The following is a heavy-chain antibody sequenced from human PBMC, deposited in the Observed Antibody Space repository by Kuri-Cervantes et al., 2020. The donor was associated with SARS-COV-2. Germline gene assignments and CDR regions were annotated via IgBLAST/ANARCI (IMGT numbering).Heavy chain of an antibody. V-gene: IGHV3-74*01. CDR2: INSGGSST. CDR1: GFTFSSYW. Sequence: GGSLRFSCAASGFTFSSYWMHWVRQAPGKGLVWVSRINSGGSSTSYADSVKGRFTISRDNAKNTLYLQMNSLRAEDTAVYDCARDRGSGYGMDVWGQGTTVTVSS. D-gene: IGHD6-19*01. J-gene: IGHJ6*02. CDR3: ARDRGSGYGMDV.